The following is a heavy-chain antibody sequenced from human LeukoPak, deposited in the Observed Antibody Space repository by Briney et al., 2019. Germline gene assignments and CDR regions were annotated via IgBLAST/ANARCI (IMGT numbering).Heavy chain of an antibody. J-gene: IGHJ4*02. D-gene: IGHD1-1*01. CDR1: GFTFSSYG. CDR3: ARLEQLEREVFFDH. Sequence: GGSLRLSCAASGFTFSSYGMHWVRQAPGRGLEWVSSISSRSSYIYYADSVKGRFTIPRDNAKNSLLLQMNSLRAEDTAVYYCARLEQLEREVFFDHWGQGTLVTVSS. V-gene: IGHV3-21*01. CDR2: ISSRSSYI.